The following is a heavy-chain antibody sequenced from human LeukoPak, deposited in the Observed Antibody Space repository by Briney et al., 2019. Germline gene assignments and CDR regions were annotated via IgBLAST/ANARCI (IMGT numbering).Heavy chain of an antibody. V-gene: IGHV5-51*01. CDR2: IYPGDSDT. J-gene: IGHJ4*02. D-gene: IGHD1-14*01. Sequence: GESLKISCKGSGHTFTSYWIGWVRQMPGEGLEWMGIIYPGDSDTRYSPSFQGQVTISADKSINTAYLQWSSLKASDTAMYYCARSTAPIDYWGQGTLVTVSS. CDR1: GHTFTSYW. CDR3: ARSTAPIDY.